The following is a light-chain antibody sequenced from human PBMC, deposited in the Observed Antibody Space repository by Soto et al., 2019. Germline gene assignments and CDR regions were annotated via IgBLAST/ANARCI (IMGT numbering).Light chain of an antibody. J-gene: IGLJ2*01. V-gene: IGLV2-14*03. CDR3: SSYTTSTTLVV. CDR1: SSDVGGYNF. Sequence: QSALTQPASVSGSPGQSISISCTGTSSDVGGYNFVSWYQHHPGKAPKLMIYDVSHRPSGVSNRFSGSKSGNTASLTISGLQAEDEADYYCSSYTTSTTLVVFGGGTQLTVL. CDR2: DVS.